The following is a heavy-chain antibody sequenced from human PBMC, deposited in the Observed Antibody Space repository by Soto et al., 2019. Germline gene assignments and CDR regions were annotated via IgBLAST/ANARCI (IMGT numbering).Heavy chain of an antibody. Sequence: GGSLRLSCAASGFTFSSYWMSWVRQAPGKGLEWVANIKQDGSEKYYVDSVKGRFTISRDNAKNSLYLQMNSLRAEDTAVYYCARDKGPDYGDSKSLDPWGQGTLVTVSS. CDR3: ARDKGPDYGDSKSLDP. D-gene: IGHD4-17*01. V-gene: IGHV3-7*01. CDR1: GFTFSSYW. CDR2: IKQDGSEK. J-gene: IGHJ5*02.